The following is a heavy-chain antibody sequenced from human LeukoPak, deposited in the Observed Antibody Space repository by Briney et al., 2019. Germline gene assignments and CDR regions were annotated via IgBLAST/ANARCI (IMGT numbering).Heavy chain of an antibody. CDR1: GDTVSSNTAG. Sequence: SQTLSLTCAISGDTVSSNTAGWSWIRQSPSRGLEWLGRTYYRSKWYTDHAVSVKSRITINPDTAKNQFSLQLNSVTPEDTAMYYCARDPVREEVGATVDYWGQGTLVTVSS. D-gene: IGHD1-26*01. CDR2: TYYRSKWYT. CDR3: ARDPVREEVGATVDY. J-gene: IGHJ4*02. V-gene: IGHV6-1*01.